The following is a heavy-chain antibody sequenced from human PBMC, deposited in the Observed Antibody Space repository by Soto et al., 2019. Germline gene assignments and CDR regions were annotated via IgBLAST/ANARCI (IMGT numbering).Heavy chain of an antibody. V-gene: IGHV4-30-4*01. CDR3: AREIALARSFDY. D-gene: IGHD3-10*01. J-gene: IGHJ4*02. Sequence: PSETLSLTXTVSGGSISSGDYYWSWIRQPPGKGLEWIGYIYYSGSTYYNPSLKSRVTISVDTSKNQFSLKLSSVTAADTAVYYCAREIALARSFDYWGQGTLVTVSS. CDR1: GGSISSGDYY. CDR2: IYYSGST.